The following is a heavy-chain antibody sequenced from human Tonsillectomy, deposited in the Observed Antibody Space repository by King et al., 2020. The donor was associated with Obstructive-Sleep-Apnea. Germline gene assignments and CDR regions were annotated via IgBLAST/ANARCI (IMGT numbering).Heavy chain of an antibody. Sequence: VQLQESGPGLVKPSETLSLTCTVSGGSINNYYWSWIRQPPGKGLEWIGYIYYSGSTNYNPSLKSRLTISVDTSKNQFSLNLSSVTAADTAVYYCARDRGLYTDWFDPWGQGTLVTVSS. V-gene: IGHV4-59*01. CDR1: GGSINNYY. CDR2: IYYSGST. D-gene: IGHD1-14*01. J-gene: IGHJ5*02. CDR3: ARDRGLYTDWFDP.